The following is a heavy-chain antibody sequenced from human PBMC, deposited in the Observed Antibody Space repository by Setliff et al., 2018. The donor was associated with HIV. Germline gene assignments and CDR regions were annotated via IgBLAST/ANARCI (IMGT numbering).Heavy chain of an antibody. CDR2: MYISGST. CDR3: ARSPGRGLAASIAPFFDY. CDR1: GGSISSYY. D-gene: IGHD6-6*01. V-gene: IGHV4-4*07. J-gene: IGHJ4*02. Sequence: SETLSLTCTVSGGSISSYYWSWIRQPAGKGLEWIGRMYISGSTNYNPSLRSRVTISVDKSKNQFSLKLSSVTAADTAVYYCARSPGRGLAASIAPFFDYWGQGTLVTVSS.